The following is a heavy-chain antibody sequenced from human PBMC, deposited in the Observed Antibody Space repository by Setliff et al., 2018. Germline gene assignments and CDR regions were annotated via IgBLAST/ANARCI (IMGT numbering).Heavy chain of an antibody. CDR1: GGSMIGYY. Sequence: SETLSLTCTVSGGSMIGYYWTWIRQPPGKGLEWIGYIYYSGSTKYNLSLKSRVTISVDTSKNQFSLNVRSVTAADTAIYYCAKGRGEMDSWGQGILVTVSS. J-gene: IGHJ4*02. CDR2: IYYSGST. D-gene: IGHD3-10*01. CDR3: AKGRGEMDS. V-gene: IGHV4-59*01.